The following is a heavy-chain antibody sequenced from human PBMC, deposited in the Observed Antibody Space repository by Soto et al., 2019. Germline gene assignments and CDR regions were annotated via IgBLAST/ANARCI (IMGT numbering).Heavy chain of an antibody. CDR2: MNRNSGNT. Sequence: QVQLVQSGAEVKKPGASVKVSCKTSGYTFTSDDINWVRQATGQGLEWLRWMNRNSGNTGYAQKLQGRVTMTWNTSISTAYMELSSLRSEDTAVYYCARERRLGIDGMDVWGQGTTVTVSS. CDR1: GYTFTSDD. V-gene: IGHV1-8*01. J-gene: IGHJ6*02. D-gene: IGHD7-27*01. CDR3: ARERRLGIDGMDV.